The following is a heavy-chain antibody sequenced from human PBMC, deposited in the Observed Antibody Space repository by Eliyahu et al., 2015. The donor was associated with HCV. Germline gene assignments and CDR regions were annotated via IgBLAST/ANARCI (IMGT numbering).Heavy chain of an antibody. D-gene: IGHD2-15*01. J-gene: IGHJ4*02. CDR3: ARQIGYWSVDY. CDR1: GGSISSSSYY. CDR2: IYYSGST. Sequence: QLQLQESGPGLVKPSETLSLTCTVSGGSISSSSYYWGWIRQPPGKGLEWIGGIYYSGSTYYNPSLKSRVTISVDTSKNQFSLKLSSVTAADTAVYYCARQIGYWSVDYWGQGTLVTVSS. V-gene: IGHV4-39*01.